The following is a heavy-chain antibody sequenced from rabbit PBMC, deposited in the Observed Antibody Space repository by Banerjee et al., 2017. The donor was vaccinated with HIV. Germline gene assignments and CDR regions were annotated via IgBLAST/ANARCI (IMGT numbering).Heavy chain of an antibody. CDR3: ARDLAGVIGWNFNL. V-gene: IGHV1S45*01. D-gene: IGHD4-1*01. CDR2: IYAGTSGHT. Sequence: QEQLEESGGDLVKPEGPWQLTCTASGFSFSIKYVICWARQAPGKGLEWIACIYAGTSGHTYYASWAKGRFTISKTSSTTVTLQMTSLTAADTATYLCARDLAGVIGWNFNLWGPGTLVTVS. CDR1: GFSFSIKYV. J-gene: IGHJ4*01.